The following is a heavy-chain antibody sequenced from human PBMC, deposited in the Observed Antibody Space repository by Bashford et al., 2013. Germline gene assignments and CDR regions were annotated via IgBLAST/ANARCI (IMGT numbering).Heavy chain of an antibody. CDR2: SSYSGST. Sequence: SETLSRHLHCLVVAPSVVTTGAGSGSPREGTWSGLDISSYSGSTNYSPSLKSRVSISVDTSKNQFSLKLSSVTAADTAVYYCAREYSGRYSSLDYWGPGEPWSPSPQ. D-gene: IGHD1-26*01. J-gene: IGHJ4*02. CDR3: AREYSGRYSSLDY. CDR1: VAPSVVTT. V-gene: IGHV4-59*01.